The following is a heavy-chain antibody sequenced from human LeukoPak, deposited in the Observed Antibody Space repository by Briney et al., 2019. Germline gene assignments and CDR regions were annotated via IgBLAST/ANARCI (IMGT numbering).Heavy chain of an antibody. D-gene: IGHD2/OR15-2a*01. V-gene: IGHV3-21*01. CDR3: ARGKTSQNIVTRKTYNWFDP. CDR1: GFTFSSYG. CDR2: ISSSSDYI. Sequence: GGSLRLSCAASGFTFSSYGMSWVRQAPGKGLEWVSSISSSSDYIYYADSVKGRFTISRDNAKNSLYLQMKSLRAEDTAVYYCARGKTSQNIVTRKTYNWFDPWGQGTLVTVSS. J-gene: IGHJ5*02.